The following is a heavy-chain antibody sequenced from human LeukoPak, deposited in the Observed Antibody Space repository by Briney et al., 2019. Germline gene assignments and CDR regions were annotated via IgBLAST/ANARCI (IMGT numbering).Heavy chain of an antibody. J-gene: IGHJ4*02. CDR1: GYTFTGYY. Sequence: GASVKVSCKACGYTFTGYYMHWVRQAPGQGLEWMGWINPNSGGTNYAQKFQGRVTMTRDTSISTTYMELSRLRSDDTAVYYCARGGVVVVVPAATGYWGQGTLVTVSS. CDR3: ARGGVVVVVPAATGY. V-gene: IGHV1-2*02. D-gene: IGHD2-2*01. CDR2: INPNSGGT.